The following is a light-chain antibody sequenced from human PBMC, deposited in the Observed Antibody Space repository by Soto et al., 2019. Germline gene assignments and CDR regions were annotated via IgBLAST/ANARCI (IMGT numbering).Light chain of an antibody. CDR1: SSYVGSYNL. J-gene: IGLJ1*01. V-gene: IGLV2-23*02. CDR3: CSYAGSSTFV. CDR2: EVS. Sequence: QPARTKPASVSGSPGQSITFSCTGTSSYVGSYNLVSWYQQHPGKAPKLMIYEVSKRPSGVSNRFSGSKSGNTASLTISGLQAEDEADYYCCSYAGSSTFVFGTGTRSPS.